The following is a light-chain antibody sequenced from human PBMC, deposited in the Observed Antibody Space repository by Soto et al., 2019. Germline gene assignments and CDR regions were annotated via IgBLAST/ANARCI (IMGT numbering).Light chain of an antibody. CDR1: QSISSN. Sequence: EIVMTQSPATLSVSPGDRATLSCRASQSISSNLAWYQQKPGQAPRLLIYGASTRATGIPARFSGSGSGTEFTLTISSLQSEDFAVYYCQQYSIWPYTFGQGTKLEIK. CDR2: GAS. V-gene: IGKV3-15*01. J-gene: IGKJ2*01. CDR3: QQYSIWPYT.